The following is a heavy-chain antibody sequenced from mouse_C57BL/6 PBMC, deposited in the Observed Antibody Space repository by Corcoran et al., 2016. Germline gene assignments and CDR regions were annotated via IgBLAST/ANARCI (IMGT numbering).Heavy chain of an antibody. V-gene: IGHV1-63*01. D-gene: IGHD2-5*01. CDR3: ARRDSNYDWYFDV. Sequence: QVQLQQSGAELVRPGTSVKMSCKASGYTFTNYWIGWAKQRPGHGLEWIGDIYPGGGYTNYNEKFKGKATLTADKSSSTAYMQFSSLTSEDSAIYYCARRDSNYDWYFDVWGTGTTGTVSS. CDR1: GYTFTNYW. CDR2: IYPGGGYT. J-gene: IGHJ1*03.